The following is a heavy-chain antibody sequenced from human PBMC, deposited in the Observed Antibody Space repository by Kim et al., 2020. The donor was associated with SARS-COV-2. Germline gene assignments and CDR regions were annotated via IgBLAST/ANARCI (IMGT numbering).Heavy chain of an antibody. CDR1: GFTFSRYW. J-gene: IGHJ4*02. D-gene: IGHD1-7*01. V-gene: IGHV3-7*01. CDR3: AENSNWKYAY. Sequence: GGSLRLSCAASGFTFSRYWMSWVRQAPGKGLEWVANMKHDGSEKYYVDSVRGRFTIYRDNAKNSLYLQMNSLRAEDTAVYYCAENSNWKYAYWGQVTLVT. CDR2: MKHDGSEK.